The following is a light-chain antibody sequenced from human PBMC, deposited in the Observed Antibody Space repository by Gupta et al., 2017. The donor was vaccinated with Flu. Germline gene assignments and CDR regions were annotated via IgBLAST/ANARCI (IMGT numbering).Light chain of an antibody. J-gene: IGKJ1*01. Sequence: SVGDRVTITCRASQSIGNWLAWYQQKPGKAPKLLIYKASNLASGVPSRFSGWGSGTEFSLTISSLQPDDFATYHCQQDNTDSRTFGQGTMVEI. CDR3: QQDNTDSRT. V-gene: IGKV1-5*03. CDR1: QSIGNW. CDR2: KAS.